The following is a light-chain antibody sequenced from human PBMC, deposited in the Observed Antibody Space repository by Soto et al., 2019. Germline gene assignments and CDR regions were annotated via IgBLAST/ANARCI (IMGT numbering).Light chain of an antibody. CDR1: QSISSW. Sequence: DIQMTQSPSTLSASVGDRVTITCRASQSISSWLAWYQQKPGKAPKLLINDASSLESGVPSRFSGSGSGTEFTLTISSLQPDDFATYYCQQYYTYSTFGQGTKVDIK. J-gene: IGKJ2*01. CDR2: DAS. CDR3: QQYYTYST. V-gene: IGKV1-5*01.